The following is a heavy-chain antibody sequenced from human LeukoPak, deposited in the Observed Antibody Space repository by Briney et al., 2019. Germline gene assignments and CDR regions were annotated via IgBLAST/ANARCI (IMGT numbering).Heavy chain of an antibody. CDR3: ARTRTTVTTSPARQSYYYYYYMDV. J-gene: IGHJ6*03. Sequence: GGSLRLSCAASGFSFSSYWMHWVRQVPGKGLVWVSRIDKDGTSTHYADSVTGRFTISRDNAKNTLYLQMNSLRAEDTAVYYCARTRTTVTTSPARQSYYYYYYMDVWGKGTTVTVSS. D-gene: IGHD4-17*01. CDR2: IDKDGTST. V-gene: IGHV3-74*01. CDR1: GFSFSSYW.